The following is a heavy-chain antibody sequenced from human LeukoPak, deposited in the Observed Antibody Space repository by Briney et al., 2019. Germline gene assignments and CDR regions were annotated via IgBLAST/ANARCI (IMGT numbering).Heavy chain of an antibody. CDR3: ARGSGYDSSGYGGYYYYYGMDV. Sequence: GASVKVSCKASVYTFTSYGISWVRQAPGQGLEWMGWISASNGNTTYAQKLQCRGTMTTDTSTSTAYMELRSLRSDDTAVYYCARGSGYDSSGYGGYYYYYGMDVWGQGTTVTVSS. D-gene: IGHD3-22*01. J-gene: IGHJ6*02. V-gene: IGHV1-18*01. CDR1: VYTFTSYG. CDR2: ISASNGNT.